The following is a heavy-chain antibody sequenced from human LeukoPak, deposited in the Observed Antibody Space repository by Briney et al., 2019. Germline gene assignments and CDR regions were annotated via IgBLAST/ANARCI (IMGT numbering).Heavy chain of an antibody. D-gene: IGHD6-13*01. J-gene: IGHJ4*02. CDR2: IYYSGST. Sequence: SETLPLTCTVSGGSISSYYWSWIRQPPGKGLEWIGYIYYSGSTNYNPSLKSRVTISVDTSKNQFSLKLSSVTAADTAVYYCASSSSWYLFDYWGQGTLVTVSS. V-gene: IGHV4-59*08. CDR1: GGSISSYY. CDR3: ASSSSWYLFDY.